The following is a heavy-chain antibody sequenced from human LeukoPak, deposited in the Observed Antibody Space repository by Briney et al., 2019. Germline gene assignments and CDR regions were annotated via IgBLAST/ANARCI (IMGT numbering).Heavy chain of an antibody. CDR1: GYTFTSYY. V-gene: IGHV1-46*01. J-gene: IGHJ6*03. Sequence: ASVKVSCKASGYTFTSYYMHWVRQAPGQGLEWMGIINPSGGSTSYAQKFQGRVTMTRDTSTSTVYMELSSLRSEDTAVYYCARGAGVQHYMRSYYYYYMDVWGKGTTVTVSS. CDR3: ARGAGVQHYMRSYYYYYMDV. D-gene: IGHD3-3*01. CDR2: INPSGGST.